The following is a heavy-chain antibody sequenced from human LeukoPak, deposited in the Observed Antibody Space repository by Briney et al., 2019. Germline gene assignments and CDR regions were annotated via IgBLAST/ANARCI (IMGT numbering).Heavy chain of an antibody. CDR1: GLTFSSYS. D-gene: IGHD2-15*01. Sequence: GGSLRLSCAVSGLTFSSYSMNWVRQAPGKGLEWVSSISRSGSTKYYADSVKGRFTISRDNAKNSLFLQMNSLRAEDTAVYYCARVLRYCSGGNCYSGGLGYMDVWGKGTTVTISS. CDR2: ISRSGSTK. CDR3: ARVLRYCSGGNCYSGGLGYMDV. V-gene: IGHV3-48*04. J-gene: IGHJ6*03.